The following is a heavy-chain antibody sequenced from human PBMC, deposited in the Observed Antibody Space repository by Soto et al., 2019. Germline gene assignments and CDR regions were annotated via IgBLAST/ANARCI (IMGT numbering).Heavy chain of an antibody. CDR1: NGYIYSYY. CDR2: VFDTGAT. V-gene: IGHV4-59*01. CDR3: ARGTNYHFDY. Sequence: SETLSLTCSVSNGYIYSYYWSWIRQPPGKGLERIGYVFDTGATNYNPSLKGRVTIYIDTSQKHFSLKLTSVTAADTAIYYCARGTNYHFDYWGQGTLVTVSS. D-gene: IGHD1-7*01. J-gene: IGHJ4*02.